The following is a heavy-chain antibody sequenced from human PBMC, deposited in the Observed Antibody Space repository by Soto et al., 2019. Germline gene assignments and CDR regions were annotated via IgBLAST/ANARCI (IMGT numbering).Heavy chain of an antibody. CDR2: INPSSGYT. V-gene: IGHV1-46*01. D-gene: IGHD3-22*01. J-gene: IGHJ4*02. Sequence: ASVKVSCKASGYTFSSYYMNWVRQAPGQGLEWLGIINPSSGYTTYAQRFLGRVTMTSDTSTSTVHMELGSLTSEDTAVYYCARGPPYYYDSSGPDYYFDYWGQGTLVTVSS. CDR3: ARGPPYYYDSSGPDYYFDY. CDR1: GYTFSSYY.